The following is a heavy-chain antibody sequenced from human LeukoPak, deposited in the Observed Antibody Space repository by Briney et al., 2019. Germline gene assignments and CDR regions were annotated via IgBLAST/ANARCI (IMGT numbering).Heavy chain of an antibody. CDR1: GGTFSSYA. J-gene: IGHJ4*02. D-gene: IGHD5-12*01. V-gene: IGHV1-69*04. CDR3: ARIGEMATIADY. CDR2: IIPILGIA. Sequence: SVKVSCKASGGTFSSYAISWVRQAPGQGLEWMGRIIPILGIANYAQKFQGRVTITADKSTSTAYMELSSLRSEGTAVYYCARIGEMATIADYWGQGTLVTVSS.